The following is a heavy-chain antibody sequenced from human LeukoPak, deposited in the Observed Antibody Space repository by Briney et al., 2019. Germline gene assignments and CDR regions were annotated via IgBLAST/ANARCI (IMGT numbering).Heavy chain of an antibody. J-gene: IGHJ4*02. CDR2: ISCSSSYI. Sequence: GGCLRLSCAASGFTFSSYTMNWVRQAPGKGREGVSFISCSSSYIYYADSVKGRFTISRDNAKNSLHLQMNSLRAEDTAVYYCARSGYSSGWDYWGQGTLVTVSP. V-gene: IGHV3-21*01. D-gene: IGHD6-19*01. CDR1: GFTFSSYT. CDR3: ARSGYSSGWDY.